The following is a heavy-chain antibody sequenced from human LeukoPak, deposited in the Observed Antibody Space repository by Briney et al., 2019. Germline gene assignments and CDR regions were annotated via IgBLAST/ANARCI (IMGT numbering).Heavy chain of an antibody. CDR3: ARAYTAIVLDY. CDR1: GYIFTGYY. V-gene: IGHV1-2*02. J-gene: IGHJ4*02. D-gene: IGHD5-18*01. CDR2: INPNSGDT. Sequence: ASVKVSCKASGYIFTGYYMHWVRQAPGQGLEWMGWINPNSGDTNYAQKFQGRVTMTRDTSISTAYMELSSLRSEDTAVYYCARAYTAIVLDYWGQGTLVTVSS.